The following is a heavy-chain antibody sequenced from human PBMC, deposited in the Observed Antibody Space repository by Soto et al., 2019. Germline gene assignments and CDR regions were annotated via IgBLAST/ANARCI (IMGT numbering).Heavy chain of an antibody. V-gene: IGHV3-48*02. D-gene: IGHD1-26*01. J-gene: IGHJ4*02. Sequence: EVQLVESGGGLVQPGGSLRLSCASSGFTFSSYSMNWVRQAPGKGLEWISYITTTGSSIYYADSVKGRFTVARDNAQNALYLQMNRLTDEDTAVYYCTRALSGRYSPDYWGQGSLATVSS. CDR3: TRALSGRYSPDY. CDR2: ITTTGSSI. CDR1: GFTFSSYS.